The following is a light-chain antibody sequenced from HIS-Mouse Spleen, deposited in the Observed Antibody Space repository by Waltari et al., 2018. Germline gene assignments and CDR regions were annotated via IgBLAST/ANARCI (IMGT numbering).Light chain of an antibody. J-gene: IGLJ3*02. CDR2: RNN. CDR1: SSNVGSNS. Sequence: QSVLTQPPSASGTPGQRVTISCSGSSSNVGSNSVYWYQQPPGTAPKRLIYRNNQRPSGVPDRFSGSKSGTSASLAISGLRSEDEADYYCAAWDDSLSGPVFGGGTKLTVL. V-gene: IGLV1-47*01. CDR3: AAWDDSLSGPV.